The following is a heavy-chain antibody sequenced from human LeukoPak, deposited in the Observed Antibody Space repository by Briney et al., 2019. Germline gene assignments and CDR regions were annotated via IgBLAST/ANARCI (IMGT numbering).Heavy chain of an antibody. CDR3: ARDTPFDY. V-gene: IGHV3-30*04. CDR1: GFTFSSYA. J-gene: IGHJ4*02. CDR2: ISYDGSNK. Sequence: GGSLRLSCAASGFTFSSYAMHWVRQAPGKGLEWEAVISYDGSNKYYADSVKGRFTISRDNSKNTLYLQMNSLRAEDTAVYYCARDTPFDYWGQGTLVTVSS.